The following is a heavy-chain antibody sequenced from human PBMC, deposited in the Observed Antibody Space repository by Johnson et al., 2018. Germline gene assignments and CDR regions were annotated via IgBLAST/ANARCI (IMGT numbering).Heavy chain of an antibody. V-gene: IGHV6-1*01. CDR1: GDSVSSNSAA. J-gene: IGHJ6*02. Sequence: QVQLQESGPGLVKPSQTLSLTCAISGDSVSSNSAAWNWIRQSPSRGLEWLGRTYYRSKWYNDYAVSVKSRITINPDTSKNQFSLQLNSVTPEDTAVYYCARVAVAGSPKRYYYYYGMDVWGQGTTVTVSS. CDR2: TYYRSKWYN. CDR3: ARVAVAGSPKRYYYYYGMDV. D-gene: IGHD6-19*01.